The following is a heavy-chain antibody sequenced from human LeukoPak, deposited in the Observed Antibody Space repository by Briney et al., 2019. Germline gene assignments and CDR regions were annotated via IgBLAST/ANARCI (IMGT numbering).Heavy chain of an antibody. CDR3: AKSSSLYDY. V-gene: IGHV3-23*01. J-gene: IGHJ4*02. CDR2: ISGSGGST. D-gene: IGHD6-19*01. Sequence: GGSLRLSCAASGFTFSNYAMSWVRQAPGKGVEWVAAISGSGGSTYYADSVKGRFTISRDNPNTTLYLQMNSLRAEDTAVSYCAKSSSLYDYWGQGTLVTVSS. CDR1: GFTFSNYA.